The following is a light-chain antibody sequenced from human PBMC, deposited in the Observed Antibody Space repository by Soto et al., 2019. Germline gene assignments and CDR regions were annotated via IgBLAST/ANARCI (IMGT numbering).Light chain of an antibody. CDR2: DVS. CDR3: SSYTSSSTLV. CDR1: SSDVGDYNY. J-gene: IGLJ1*01. V-gene: IGLV2-14*01. Sequence: QSVLTQRASVSGSPGQSMTISCTGTSSDVGDYNYVSWYQQHPGKAPKVMIYDVSNRPSGVSNRFSGSKSGNTASLTISGLQAEDGADYYCSSYTSSSTLVFGTGTKVTVL.